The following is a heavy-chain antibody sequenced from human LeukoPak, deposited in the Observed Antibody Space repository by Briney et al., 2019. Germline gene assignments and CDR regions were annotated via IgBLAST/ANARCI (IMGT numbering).Heavy chain of an antibody. Sequence: GGSLRLSCAASGFTFSSYSMNWVRQAPGKGLEWVSAISSRSSYIYYADSVKGRFTITRDNAKNSLYLQMNSLRAEDTAVYYCARDKPEEMATITFDYWGQGTLVTVSS. CDR1: GFTFSSYS. CDR2: ISSRSSYI. CDR3: ARDKPEEMATITFDY. D-gene: IGHD5-24*01. V-gene: IGHV3-21*01. J-gene: IGHJ4*02.